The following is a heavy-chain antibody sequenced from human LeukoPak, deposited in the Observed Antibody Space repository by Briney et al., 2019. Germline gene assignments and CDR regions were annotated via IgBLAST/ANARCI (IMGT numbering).Heavy chain of an antibody. CDR3: ARHGGYIGPYLH. Sequence: NPSETLSLTCTVSGGSISNYYWSWIRQPPGKGLECMGYIYYSGTTNYNPSLKSRVTISVDTSKNQFSLKLSSVTAADTAVYYCARHGGYIGPYLHWGQGTLVTVSS. CDR1: GGSISNYY. CDR2: IYYSGTT. J-gene: IGHJ1*01. V-gene: IGHV4-59*08. D-gene: IGHD1-26*01.